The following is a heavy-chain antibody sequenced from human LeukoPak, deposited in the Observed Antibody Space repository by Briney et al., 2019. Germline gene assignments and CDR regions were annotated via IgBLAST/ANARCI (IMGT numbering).Heavy chain of an antibody. CDR3: ARLRGSGRYYIVWLYYFDY. J-gene: IGHJ4*02. D-gene: IGHD3-10*01. V-gene: IGHV3-7*01. CDR2: IKQDGSEK. Sequence: RTGGSLRLSCAASGFPFSSYWMSWVRQAPGKGLEWVVNIKQDGSEKYYVDSVKGRFAISRDNAKDSLYLQINSLRAEDTAVYYCARLRGSGRYYIVWLYYFDYWGQGTLVTVSS. CDR1: GFPFSSYW.